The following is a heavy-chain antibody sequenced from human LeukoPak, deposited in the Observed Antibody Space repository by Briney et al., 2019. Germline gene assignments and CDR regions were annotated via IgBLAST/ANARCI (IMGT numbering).Heavy chain of an antibody. J-gene: IGHJ3*02. CDR3: AGVGDYFDAFDI. CDR1: GGTFSSYA. V-gene: IGHV1-69*13. D-gene: IGHD4-17*01. CDR2: IIPIFGTA. Sequence: GASVKVSCKASGGTFSSYAISWVRQAPGQGLEWMGGIIPIFGTANYAQKFQGRVTITADESTSTAYMELSSLRSDDTAVYYCAGVGDYFDAFDIWGQGTMVTVSS.